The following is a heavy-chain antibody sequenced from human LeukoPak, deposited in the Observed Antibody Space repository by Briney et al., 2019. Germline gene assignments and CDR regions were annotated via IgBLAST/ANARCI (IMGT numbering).Heavy chain of an antibody. Sequence: GASVKVSCKASGYTFTSYYMHWVRQAPGQGLEWMGIINPSGGSTSYAQKFQGRVTMTTDTSTSTAYMELRSLRSDDTAVYYCARDLGYSSGWPGYYYYGMDVWGQGTTVTVSS. CDR1: GYTFTSYY. CDR3: ARDLGYSSGWPGYYYYGMDV. V-gene: IGHV1-46*01. CDR2: INPSGGST. J-gene: IGHJ6*02. D-gene: IGHD6-19*01.